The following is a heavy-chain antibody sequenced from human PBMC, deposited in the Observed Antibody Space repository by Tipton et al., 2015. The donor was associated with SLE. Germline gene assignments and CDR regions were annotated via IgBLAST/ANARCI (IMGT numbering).Heavy chain of an antibody. J-gene: IGHJ3*02. V-gene: IGHV4-61*02. CDR2: IYTSGST. Sequence: TLSLTCTVSGGSISSGSYYWSWIRQPAGKGLEWIGRIYTSGSTNYNPSLKSRVTISVDTSKNQFSLKLSSVTAADTAVYYCAREASYSSSSLAFDIWGQGTMVTVSS. D-gene: IGHD6-6*01. CDR3: AREASYSSSSLAFDI. CDR1: GGSISSGSYY.